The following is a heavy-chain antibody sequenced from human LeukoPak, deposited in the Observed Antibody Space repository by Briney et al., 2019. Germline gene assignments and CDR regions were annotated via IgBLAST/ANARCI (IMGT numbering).Heavy chain of an antibody. CDR1: GGSFSGYY. Sequence: SETLSLTCAVYGGSFSGYYWSWIRQPPGKGLEWIGEINHSGSTNYNPSLKSRVSISVDTSKNQFSLKLNSVTTADTAMYYCAIFGSGGSWGQGTLVTVSS. V-gene: IGHV4-34*01. J-gene: IGHJ5*02. CDR3: AIFGSGGS. CDR2: INHSGST. D-gene: IGHD2-15*01.